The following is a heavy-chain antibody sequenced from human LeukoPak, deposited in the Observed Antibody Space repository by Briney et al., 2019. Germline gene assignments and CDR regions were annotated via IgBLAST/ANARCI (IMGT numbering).Heavy chain of an antibody. CDR1: RFTFSSYS. Sequence: GGSLRLSCAASRFTFSSYSMNWVRQAPGKGLEWVSSTSSSSDYIYYADSVKGRFTISRDNARNSLYLQMNSLRVEDTAVYYCARGTEYGWLDPWGQGTLVTVSS. D-gene: IGHD2/OR15-2a*01. CDR2: TSSSSDYI. J-gene: IGHJ5*02. CDR3: ARGTEYGWLDP. V-gene: IGHV3-21*01.